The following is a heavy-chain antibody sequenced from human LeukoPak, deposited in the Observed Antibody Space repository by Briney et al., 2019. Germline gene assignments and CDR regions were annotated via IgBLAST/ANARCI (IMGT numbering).Heavy chain of an antibody. D-gene: IGHD1-1*01. CDR2: ISSSSSTI. J-gene: IGHJ4*02. Sequence: GGSLRLSCAASGFTFSSYEMNWVRQAPGKGLEWVSYISSSSSTIYCADSVKGRFTISRDNAKNSLYLQMNSLRAEDTAVYYCARDHTGSQIDYWGQGTLVTVSS. CDR1: GFTFSSYE. CDR3: ARDHTGSQIDY. V-gene: IGHV3-48*03.